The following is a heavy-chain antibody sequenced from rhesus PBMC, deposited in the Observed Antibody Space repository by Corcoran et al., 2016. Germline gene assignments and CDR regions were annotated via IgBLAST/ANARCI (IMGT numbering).Heavy chain of an antibody. Sequence: QVQLQESGPGLVKPSETLSLTCAVSGGSISSGYYYWSWIRQPPGKGLEWIGYIPYSGSTSYNPPLKSRVTISRDTPKNQFSLKLSSVTAADAAVYYCARGVGGYTEFDYWGQGVLVTVSS. CDR3: ARGVGGYTEFDY. CDR2: IPYSGST. J-gene: IGHJ4*01. D-gene: IGHD5-24*01. CDR1: GGSISSGYYY. V-gene: IGHV4-122*02.